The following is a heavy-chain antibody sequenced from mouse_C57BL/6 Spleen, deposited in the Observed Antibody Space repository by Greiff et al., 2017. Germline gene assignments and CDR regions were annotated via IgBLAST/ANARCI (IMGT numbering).Heavy chain of an antibody. CDR3: ARDYGNYEGYFDY. CDR2: INPSNGGT. Sequence: QVQLQQPGTELVKPGASVKLSCKASGYTFTSYWLHWVKQRPGQGLEWIGNINPSNGGTTYNEKFKSKATLTVDTSSSTAYMQLSSLTSEDSAVYYCARDYGNYEGYFDYWGQGTTLTVSS. D-gene: IGHD2-1*01. CDR1: GYTFTSYW. J-gene: IGHJ2*01. V-gene: IGHV1-53*01.